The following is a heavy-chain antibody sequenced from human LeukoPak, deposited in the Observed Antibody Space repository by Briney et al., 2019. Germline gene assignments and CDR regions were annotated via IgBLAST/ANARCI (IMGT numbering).Heavy chain of an antibody. CDR3: ARDQPAHQRYTSGWYSSY. D-gene: IGHD6-19*01. V-gene: IGHV1-18*01. Sequence: ASVKVSCKTSGYTFTSYGISWVRQAPGQGLEWMGWISAYSGNTNYAQSLQGRVTMTTDTSTSTAYMELRSLSSDDTAVYYCARDQPAHQRYTSGWYSSYWGQGTLVTVSS. CDR1: GYTFTSYG. CDR2: ISAYSGNT. J-gene: IGHJ4*02.